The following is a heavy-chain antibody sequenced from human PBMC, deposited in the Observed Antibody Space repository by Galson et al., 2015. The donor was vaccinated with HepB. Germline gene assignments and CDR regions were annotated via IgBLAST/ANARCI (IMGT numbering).Heavy chain of an antibody. CDR2: ISYDGSNK. J-gene: IGHJ4*02. V-gene: IGHV3-30*18. CDR1: GFTFSSYG. D-gene: IGHD3-10*01. Sequence: SLRLSCAASGFTFSSYGMSWVRQAPGKGLEWVALISYDGSNKYYADSVKGRFTISRDSSNNTLYLLMNSLRAEDTAVYYCAKTQWGDEFGELLREYYFDYWGQGTLVTVSS. CDR3: AKTQWGDEFGELLREYYFDY.